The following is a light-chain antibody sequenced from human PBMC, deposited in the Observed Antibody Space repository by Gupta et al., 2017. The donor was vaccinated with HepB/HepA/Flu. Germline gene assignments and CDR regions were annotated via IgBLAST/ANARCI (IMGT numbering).Light chain of an antibody. CDR2: DVS. Sequence: SALTQPASVSGSPVQSITISCTGTSSDVGGYNYVSWYQQHPGKAPKLMIYDVSNRPSGVSNRFSGSKAGNTASLTISGLQAEDEADYYCSSDTSSSTGVFGGGTKLTVL. J-gene: IGLJ2*01. V-gene: IGLV2-14*03. CDR3: SSDTSSSTGV. CDR1: SSDVGGYNY.